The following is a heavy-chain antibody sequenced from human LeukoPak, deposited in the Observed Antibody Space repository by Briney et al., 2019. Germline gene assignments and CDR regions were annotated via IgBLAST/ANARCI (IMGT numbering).Heavy chain of an antibody. CDR1: GYTFTSYD. D-gene: IGHD2-15*01. Sequence: ASLKVSCKASGYTFTSYDINWVRQATGQGLEWMGWMNPNSGNTGYAQKFQRRVTMTRNTSIRTAYMELSSLRSEDTAVYYCTRARDCGGGGCYTESDPWGQGTLVTVSS. V-gene: IGHV1-8*01. CDR2: MNPNSGNT. J-gene: IGHJ5*02. CDR3: TRARDCGGGGCYTESDP.